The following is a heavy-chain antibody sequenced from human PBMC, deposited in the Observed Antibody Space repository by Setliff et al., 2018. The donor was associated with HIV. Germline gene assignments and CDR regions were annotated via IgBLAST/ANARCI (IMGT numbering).Heavy chain of an antibody. J-gene: IGHJ4*02. CDR1: GGSFSGYY. CDR2: INHSGST. D-gene: IGHD5-18*01. Sequence: SETLSLTCAVYGGSFSGYYWSWIRQPPGKGLEWIGEINHSGSTNYNPSLKSRVTISVDTSKNQFSLKLSSVTAADTAVYYCARLDVDIAMAPDYWGQGMLVTVSS. CDR3: ARLDVDIAMAPDY. V-gene: IGHV4-34*01.